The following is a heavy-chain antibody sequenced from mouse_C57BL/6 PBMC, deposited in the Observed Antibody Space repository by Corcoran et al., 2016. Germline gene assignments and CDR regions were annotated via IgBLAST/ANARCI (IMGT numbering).Heavy chain of an antibody. J-gene: IGHJ1*03. CDR2: INTYSGVP. CDR3: ASHYYGSSYWYFDV. CDR1: GYTFTEYP. V-gene: IGHV9-2*01. D-gene: IGHD1-1*01. Sequence: QIQLVQSGPALKKPGETVKISCKASGYTFTEYPMHWVKQAPGKGFKWMGMINTYSGVPTYADDFKGRFAFSLETSASTAYLQINNLKNEDTATYFCASHYYGSSYWYFDVWGTGTTVTVSS.